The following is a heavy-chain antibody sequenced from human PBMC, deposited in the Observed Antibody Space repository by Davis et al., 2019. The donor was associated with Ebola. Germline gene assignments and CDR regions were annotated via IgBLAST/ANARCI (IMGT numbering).Heavy chain of an antibody. CDR2: INPSGGST. CDR1: GYTFTSYY. D-gene: IGHD3-3*01. V-gene: IGHV1-46*01. Sequence: SVKVSCKASGYTFTSYYMHWVRQAPGQGLEWMGIINPSGGSTSYAQKFQGRVTMTRDTSISTAYMELSRLRSDDTAVYYCARDFDGMDVWGQGTTVTVSS. J-gene: IGHJ6*02. CDR3: ARDFDGMDV.